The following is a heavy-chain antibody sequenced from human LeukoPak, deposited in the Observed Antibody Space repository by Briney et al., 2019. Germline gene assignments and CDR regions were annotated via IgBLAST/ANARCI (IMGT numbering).Heavy chain of an antibody. CDR1: GGSFSGYY. D-gene: IGHD2-2*02. CDR2: INHSGST. V-gene: IGHV4-34*01. Sequence: SETLSLTCAVYGGSFSGYYWSWIRQPPGKGLEWIGEINHSGSTNYNPSLKSRVTISVDTSKNQFSLKLSPVTAADTAVYYCASTDIVVVPAAIRGHNWFDPWGQGTLVTVSS. J-gene: IGHJ5*02. CDR3: ASTDIVVVPAAIRGHNWFDP.